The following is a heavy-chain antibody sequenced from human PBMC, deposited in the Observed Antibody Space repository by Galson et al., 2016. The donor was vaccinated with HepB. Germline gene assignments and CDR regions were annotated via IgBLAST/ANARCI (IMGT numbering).Heavy chain of an antibody. V-gene: IGHV3-23*01. CDR1: GFTFSSYA. CDR2: ISRSGDAT. D-gene: IGHD3-9*01. CDR3: ARDSPIWD. J-gene: IGHJ4*02. Sequence: SLRLSCAASGFTFSSYAMDWVRQAPRKGLEWVSAISRSGDATYYTDSVKGRFTIFRDNSKSTLYLQMNSLRVEDTAMYYCARDSPIWDWGQGTLVTVSS.